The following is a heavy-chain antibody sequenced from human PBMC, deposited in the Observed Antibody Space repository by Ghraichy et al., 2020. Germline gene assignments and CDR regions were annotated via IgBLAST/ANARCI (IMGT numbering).Heavy chain of an antibody. CDR2: IYYSGST. CDR3: AAMVRGVISYGMDV. J-gene: IGHJ6*02. Sequence: SETLSLTCTVSGGSISSYYWSWIRQPPGKGLEWIGYIYYSGSTNYNPSLKSRVTISVDTSKNQFSLKLSSVTAADTAVYYCAAMVRGVISYGMDVWGQGTTVTVSS. D-gene: IGHD3-10*01. V-gene: IGHV4-59*08. CDR1: GGSISSYY.